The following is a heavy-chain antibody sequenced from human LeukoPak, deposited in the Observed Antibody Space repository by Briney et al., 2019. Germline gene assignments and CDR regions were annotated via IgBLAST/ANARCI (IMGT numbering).Heavy chain of an antibody. CDR2: ISAHNGNT. D-gene: IGHD6-25*01. CDR3: AGRLAARHSFYYSHYMDV. CDR1: GYTFTSYG. J-gene: IGHJ6*03. Sequence: ASVKVSCKASGYTFTSYGINWVRQAPGQRLEWMGWISAHNGNTNYAQNLQGRVTMTIDTSTSTAYMELRSLRSDDTAVYYCAGRLAARHSFYYSHYMDVWGKGTTVTVSS. V-gene: IGHV1-18*01.